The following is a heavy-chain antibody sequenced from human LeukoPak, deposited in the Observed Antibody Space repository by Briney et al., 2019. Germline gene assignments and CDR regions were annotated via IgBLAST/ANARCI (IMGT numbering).Heavy chain of an antibody. Sequence: GGSLRLSCAASGFTFSSRWMHWVRQAPGKGLVWVAQINNDGSSTMYADSVKGRFTISRDNAKNSLYLQMNSLRAEDTAVYYCARDKIVGATHFDYWGQGTLVTVSS. CDR2: INNDGSST. V-gene: IGHV3-74*03. D-gene: IGHD1-26*01. CDR3: ARDKIVGATHFDY. J-gene: IGHJ4*02. CDR1: GFTFSSRW.